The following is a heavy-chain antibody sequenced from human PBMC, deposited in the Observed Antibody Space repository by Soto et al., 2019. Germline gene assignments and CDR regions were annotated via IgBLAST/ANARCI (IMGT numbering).Heavy chain of an antibody. CDR3: ARVDMLSLQYGMDV. D-gene: IGHD2-15*01. CDR2: IYHSGIT. V-gene: IGHV4-30-2*01. J-gene: IGHJ6*02. Sequence: PSETLSLTCAVSGGSISSGGYSWSWIRQPPGKGLAWIGYIYHSGITYYTASLKSRVTISVDRSKNQFSLKLSSVTAEDTAVYYCARVDMLSLQYGMDVWGQGTTVTVTS. CDR1: GGSISSGGYS.